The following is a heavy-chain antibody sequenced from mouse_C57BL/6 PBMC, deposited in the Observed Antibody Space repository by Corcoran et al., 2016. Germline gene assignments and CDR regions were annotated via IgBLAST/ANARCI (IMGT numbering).Heavy chain of an antibody. J-gene: IGHJ4*01. CDR2: INTYSGVP. CDR3: ARSLLIYGNYYAMDY. D-gene: IGHD2-1*01. CDR1: GYTFTTYG. V-gene: IGHV9-3*01. Sequence: QIQLVQSGPELKKPGETVKISCKASGYTFTTYGMSWVKQAPGKGLKWMGWINTYSGVPTYADDFKGRFAFSLETSASTAYLQINNLKNEDTATYCCARSLLIYGNYYAMDYWGQGTSVTVSS.